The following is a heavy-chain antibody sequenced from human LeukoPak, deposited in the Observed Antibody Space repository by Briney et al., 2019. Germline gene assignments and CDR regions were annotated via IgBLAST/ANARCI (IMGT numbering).Heavy chain of an antibody. CDR2: ITSNGGST. D-gene: IGHD1-26*01. CDR3: VRVGEYSGSYCDY. V-gene: IGHV3-64D*06. CDR1: GFTFSRHA. Sequence: PGGSLRLSCSASGFTFSRHAMHGVRQAPGEGLEYVSAITSNGGSTYYADSVKGRFTISRDNSKNTLYLQMSSLRAEDTAVYFCVRVGEYSGSYCDYWGQGTLVTVSS. J-gene: IGHJ4*02.